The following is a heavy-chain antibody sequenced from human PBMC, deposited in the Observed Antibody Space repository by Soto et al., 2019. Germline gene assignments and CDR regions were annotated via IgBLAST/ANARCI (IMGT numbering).Heavy chain of an antibody. CDR2: IYPSGRA. CDR1: GGSITNHY. Sequence: QVQLQESGPRLVTPSETLTLTCSVSGGSITNHYWGWIRQPPGKGLEFIGRIYPSGRAHYNQSLQDRVTMSVDTSKNQFSLKVNSVTAADTAIYYCARDYDVNTAVDYWYFDLWGRGTLVTVSS. D-gene: IGHD5-18*01. CDR3: ARDYDVNTAVDYWYFDL. V-gene: IGHV4-4*07. J-gene: IGHJ2*01.